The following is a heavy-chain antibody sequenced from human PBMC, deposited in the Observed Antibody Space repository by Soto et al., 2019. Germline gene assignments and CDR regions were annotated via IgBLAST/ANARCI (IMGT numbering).Heavy chain of an antibody. CDR3: AADGAVAGIQFDY. CDR2: ISYDGSNK. Sequence: GGSLGLSCAASGFPFSSYAMHWVRQAPGKGLEWVAVISYDGSNKYYADSVKGRFTISRDNSKNTLYLQMNSLRAEDTAVYYCAADGAVAGIQFDYWGQGTLVTVSS. V-gene: IGHV3-30-3*02. D-gene: IGHD6-19*01. J-gene: IGHJ4*02. CDR1: GFPFSSYA.